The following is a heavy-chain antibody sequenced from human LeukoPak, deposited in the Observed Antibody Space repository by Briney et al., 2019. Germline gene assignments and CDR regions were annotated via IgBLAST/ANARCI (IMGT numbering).Heavy chain of an antibody. Sequence: ASVKVSCKASGYTFTSYGISWVRQAPGQGLEWMGWINPNSGGTNYAQKFQGRVTMTRDTSISTAYMELSRLRSDDTAVYYCARRGSSSRIDYWGQGTLVTVSS. J-gene: IGHJ4*02. CDR1: GYTFTSYG. CDR3: ARRGSSSRIDY. V-gene: IGHV1-2*02. CDR2: INPNSGGT. D-gene: IGHD6-6*01.